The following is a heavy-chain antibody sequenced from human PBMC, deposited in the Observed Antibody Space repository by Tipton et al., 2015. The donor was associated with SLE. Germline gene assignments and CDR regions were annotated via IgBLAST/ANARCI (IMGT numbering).Heavy chain of an antibody. J-gene: IGHJ6*03. CDR3: AREGPSWYYYYYMDV. CDR2: ISSSGSTI. V-gene: IGHV3-11*01. CDR1: GFTFTDYY. Sequence: SGFTFTDYYMNWIRQAPGKGLEWVSYISSSGSTIYYADSVKGRFTVSRDNAKNSLYLQMNSLRAEDTAVYYCAREGPSWYYYYYMDVWGKGTTVTVSS. D-gene: IGHD2-15*01.